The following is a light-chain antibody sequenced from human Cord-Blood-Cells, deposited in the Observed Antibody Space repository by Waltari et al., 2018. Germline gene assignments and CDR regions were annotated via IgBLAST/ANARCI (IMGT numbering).Light chain of an antibody. V-gene: IGKV3-15*01. CDR1: QSFSSN. J-gene: IGKJ1*01. Sequence: EIVMTQSPATLSVSPGERATPSCRASQSFSSNLAWYQQKPGQAPRLLIYGASTRATGIPGRCSGSGSGTEFTLTISSLQSEDFAFYYCQQYNNWWTFGQGTKVEIK. CDR3: QQYNNWWT. CDR2: GAS.